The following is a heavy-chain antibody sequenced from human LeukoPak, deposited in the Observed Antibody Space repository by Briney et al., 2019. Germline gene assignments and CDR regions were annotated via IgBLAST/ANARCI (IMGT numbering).Heavy chain of an antibody. CDR2: IYYSGST. J-gene: IGHJ4*02. CDR3: AGALLRYFDY. V-gene: IGHV4-39*07. Sequence: PSETLSLTCTVSGGSISSSSYYWGWIRQPPGKGLEWIGSIYYSGSTYYNPSLKGRVTISVDTSKNQFSLKLSSVTAADTAVYYCAGALLRYFDYWGQGTLVTVSS. CDR1: GGSISSSSYY. D-gene: IGHD3-9*01.